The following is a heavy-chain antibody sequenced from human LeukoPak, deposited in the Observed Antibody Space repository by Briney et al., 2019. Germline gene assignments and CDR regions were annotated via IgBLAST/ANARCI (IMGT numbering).Heavy chain of an antibody. CDR2: INSDESTI. V-gene: IGHV3-74*01. Sequence: GGSLRLSCAASGFTFSTYWMHWVRQAPGKGLVWVSRINSDESTIDYADSVKGRFTISRDNVKNMVYLQMNSLRAEDTAVYYCIRALSGSEDYWGQGTLVTVSS. D-gene: IGHD2-21*01. CDR1: GFTFSTYW. CDR3: IRALSGSEDY. J-gene: IGHJ4*02.